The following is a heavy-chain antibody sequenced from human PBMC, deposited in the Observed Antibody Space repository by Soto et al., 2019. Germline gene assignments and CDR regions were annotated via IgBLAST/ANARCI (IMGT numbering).Heavy chain of an antibody. CDR2: IGTAGDT. Sequence: GGSLRLSCAASGFTFSSYDMHWVRQATGKGLEWVSAIGTAGDTYYPGSVKGRFTISRENAKNSLYLQMNSLRAEDTAVYYCARGLSGSYLPGYWGQGTLVPVSS. CDR3: ARGLSGSYLPGY. J-gene: IGHJ4*02. CDR1: GFTFSSYD. D-gene: IGHD1-26*01. V-gene: IGHV3-13*01.